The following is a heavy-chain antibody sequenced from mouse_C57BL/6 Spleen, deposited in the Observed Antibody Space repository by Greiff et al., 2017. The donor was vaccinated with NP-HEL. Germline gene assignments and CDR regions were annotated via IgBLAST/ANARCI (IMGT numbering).Heavy chain of an antibody. Sequence: EVMLVESGGGLVKPGGSLKLSCAASGFTFSSYAMSWVRQTPEKRLEWVATISDGGSYTYYPDNVKGRFTISRDNAKNNLYLQMSHLKSEDTAMYYCARQLGRPEYWYFDVWGTGTTVTVSS. D-gene: IGHD4-1*01. V-gene: IGHV5-4*03. CDR3: ARQLGRPEYWYFDV. CDR1: GFTFSSYA. J-gene: IGHJ1*03. CDR2: ISDGGSYT.